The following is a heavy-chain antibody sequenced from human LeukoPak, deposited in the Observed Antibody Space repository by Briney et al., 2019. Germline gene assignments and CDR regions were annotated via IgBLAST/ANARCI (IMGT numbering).Heavy chain of an antibody. CDR1: GFTFSDYY. CDR2: IYYNGST. D-gene: IGHD2-15*01. J-gene: IGHJ4*02. CDR3: ARKGGLFDY. V-gene: IGHV4-59*01. Sequence: LRLSCAASGFTFSDYYMSWIRQAPGKGLEWIGYIYYNGSTNYNPSLKSRVSISVDTSKNQFSLKVTSVTAADTAVYYCARKGGLFDYWGQGTLVTVSS.